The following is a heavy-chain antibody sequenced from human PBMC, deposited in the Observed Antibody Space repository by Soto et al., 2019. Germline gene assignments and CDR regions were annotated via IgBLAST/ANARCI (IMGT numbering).Heavy chain of an antibody. D-gene: IGHD3-16*01. V-gene: IGHV1-18*01. CDR3: ARGGTPIDY. CDR2: ISAYNGNT. Sequence: QVQLVQSGAEVKKPGASVKVSCKASGYTFTNFGISWVRQAPGQGLEWMGWISAYNGNTNYAPKFQGRVTMTTDTATSTAYMEVGSLSFDVTAVYYGARGGTPIDYWGQGTRVTVSS. CDR1: GYTFTNFG. J-gene: IGHJ4*02.